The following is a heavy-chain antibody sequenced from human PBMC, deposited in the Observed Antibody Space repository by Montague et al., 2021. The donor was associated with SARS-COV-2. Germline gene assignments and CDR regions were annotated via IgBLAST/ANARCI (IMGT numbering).Heavy chain of an antibody. Sequence: SLRLSCAASGFTSGFIFRKVAMSWVRQAPGKGLEWVSAIGGSGDTYYADSVKGRFAISRDNSKNTLYLQTNSLRADDTAVYYCAKEMGHGRPFDYWGQGALVTVSS. CDR3: AKEMGHGRPFDY. D-gene: IGHD2-15*01. CDR2: IGGSGDT. J-gene: IGHJ4*02. CDR1: GFTSGFIFRKVA. V-gene: IGHV3-23*01.